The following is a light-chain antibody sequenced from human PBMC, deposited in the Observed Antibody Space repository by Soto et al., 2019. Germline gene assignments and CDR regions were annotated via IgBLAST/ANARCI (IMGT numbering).Light chain of an antibody. J-gene: IGKJ1*01. CDR1: QSVFSK. CDR2: DAS. CDR3: MQYNKWPLRT. V-gene: IGKV3-15*01. Sequence: EMVMTQSPATLSVSPGERVTLSCRASQSVFSKLAWYQQRPGQAPTLLIFDASARAPGIPARFSGSGSGTEFTLTINSLQSEDFGGYFCMQYNKWPLRTFGQGTKVEIK.